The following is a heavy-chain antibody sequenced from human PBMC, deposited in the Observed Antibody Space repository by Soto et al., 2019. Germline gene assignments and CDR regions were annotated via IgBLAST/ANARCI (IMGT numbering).Heavy chain of an antibody. D-gene: IGHD6-13*01. Sequence: EVQLVDSGGGLVQPGGSLRLSCVASGFSFSSYWMGWVRQAPGMGLEWVANIKQDGSEKYYVDSVKGRFTISRDNAKNSLYLQMNSLRAEDTAVYYRARGTFCSSSWPSYGMDVWGQGTTVTVSS. CDR2: IKQDGSEK. CDR1: GFSFSSYW. V-gene: IGHV3-7*01. J-gene: IGHJ6*02. CDR3: ARGTFCSSSWPSYGMDV.